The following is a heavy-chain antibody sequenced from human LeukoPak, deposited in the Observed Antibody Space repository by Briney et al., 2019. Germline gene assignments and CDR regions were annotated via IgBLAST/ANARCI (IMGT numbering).Heavy chain of an antibody. V-gene: IGHV4-39*07. CDR3: ARDGGSGWIMNAFDI. CDR1: GGSISSSSYY. D-gene: IGHD6-19*01. Sequence: PSETLSLTCTVSGGSISSSSYYWGWIRQPPGKGLEWIGSIYYSGSTYYNPSLKSRVTISVDTSKNQFSLKLSSVTAADTAVYYCARDGGSGWIMNAFDIWGQGTMVTVSS. CDR2: IYYSGST. J-gene: IGHJ3*02.